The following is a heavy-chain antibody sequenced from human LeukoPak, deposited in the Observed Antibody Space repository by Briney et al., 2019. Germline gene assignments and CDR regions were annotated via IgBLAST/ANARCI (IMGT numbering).Heavy chain of an antibody. CDR2: LYYSGST. CDR1: GGSISSSSYY. J-gene: IGHJ5*02. CDR3: ASLMVYGKWFDP. V-gene: IGHV4-39*07. Sequence: SETLSLTCTVSGGSISSSSYYWGWIRQPPGKGLEWIGSLYYSGSTYYNPSLKSRVTISVDTSKNQFSLNLSSVTAADTAVYYCASLMVYGKWFDPWGQGTLVTVSS. D-gene: IGHD2-8*01.